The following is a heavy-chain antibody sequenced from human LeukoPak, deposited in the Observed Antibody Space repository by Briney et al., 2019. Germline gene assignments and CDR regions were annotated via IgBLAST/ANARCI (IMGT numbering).Heavy chain of an antibody. CDR2: IYPSDSDT. CDR3: ARRRRLDSGSDPFDS. J-gene: IGHJ4*02. V-gene: IGHV5-51*01. Sequence: GESLKISCKGSGYSFTSYWIGWVRQMPGKGLEWMGFIYPSDSDTRYSPSFRGQVSISADKSISTAYLQWSSLTASDTARYYRARRRRLDSGSDPFDSWGQGTLVTVSS. D-gene: IGHD5-12*01. CDR1: GYSFTSYW.